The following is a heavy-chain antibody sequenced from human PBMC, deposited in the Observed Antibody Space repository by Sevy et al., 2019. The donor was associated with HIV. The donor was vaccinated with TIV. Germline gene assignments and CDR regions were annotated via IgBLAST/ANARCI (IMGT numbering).Heavy chain of an antibody. Sequence: SETLSLTRTVSGGSISSGGYYWSWIRQHPGKGLEWIGYIYYSGSTYYNPSLKSRVTISVDTSKNQFSLKLSSVTAADTAVYYCARDRRMVSHAFDIWGQGTMVTVSS. V-gene: IGHV4-31*03. D-gene: IGHD2-8*01. CDR1: GGSISSGGYY. J-gene: IGHJ3*02. CDR2: IYYSGST. CDR3: ARDRRMVSHAFDI.